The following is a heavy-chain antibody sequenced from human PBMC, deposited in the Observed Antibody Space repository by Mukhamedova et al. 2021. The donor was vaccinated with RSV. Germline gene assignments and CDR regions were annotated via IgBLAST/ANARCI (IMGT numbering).Heavy chain of an antibody. CDR2: IYYSGST. J-gene: IGHJ4*02. Sequence: SWIRQPPGKGLEWIGYIYYSGSTYYNPSLKSRVTISVDTSKNQFSLKLSSVTAADTAVYYCARAGQYCSGGSCYDYYFDYWGQGT. V-gene: IGHV4-30-4*01. CDR3: ARAGQYCSGGSCYDYYFDY. D-gene: IGHD2-15*01.